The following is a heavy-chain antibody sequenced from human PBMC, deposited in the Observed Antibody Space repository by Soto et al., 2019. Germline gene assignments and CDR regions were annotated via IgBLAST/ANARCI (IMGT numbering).Heavy chain of an antibody. D-gene: IGHD6-6*01. CDR3: ARVYGQLDQTFDY. CDR1: GGTFSSYA. CDR2: IIPIFGTA. Sequence: ASVKVSCKASGGTFSSYAISWVRQAPGQGLEWMGGIIPIFGTANYAQKFQGRVTITADKSTSKAYMELSSLRSEDTAVYYCARVYGQLDQTFDYWGKGTLGTVSS. V-gene: IGHV1-69*06. J-gene: IGHJ4*02.